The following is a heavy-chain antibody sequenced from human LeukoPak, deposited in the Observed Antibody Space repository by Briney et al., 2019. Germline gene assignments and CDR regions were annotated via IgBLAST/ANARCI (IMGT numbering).Heavy chain of an antibody. Sequence: GESLKISCKGSGYNLASRWIGWVRQMPGKGLEWMGMIYPGDSTTKYSPSFQGQVTISADKSSSTAYLQWSSLKASDTAIYYCTKRTEAALGTIYYYYMDVWGEGTTVTVSS. V-gene: IGHV5-51*01. D-gene: IGHD7-27*01. CDR1: GYNLASRW. J-gene: IGHJ6*03. CDR3: TKRTEAALGTIYYYYMDV. CDR2: IYPGDSTT.